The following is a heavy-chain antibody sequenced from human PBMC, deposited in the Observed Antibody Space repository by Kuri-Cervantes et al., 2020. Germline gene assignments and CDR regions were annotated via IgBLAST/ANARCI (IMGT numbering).Heavy chain of an antibody. CDR1: GFTFSSYA. V-gene: IGHV3-30-3*01. J-gene: IGHJ2*01. CDR2: ISYDGSNK. Sequence: GGSLRLSCAASGFTFSSYAMHWVRQAPGKGLEWVAVISYDGSNKYYAYSVQGRFTISRDNSKNTLYLQMNSLRAEDTAVYYCARDQCSSTTCPYSYFDLWGRGTLVTVSS. D-gene: IGHD2-2*01. CDR3: ARDQCSSTTCPYSYFDL.